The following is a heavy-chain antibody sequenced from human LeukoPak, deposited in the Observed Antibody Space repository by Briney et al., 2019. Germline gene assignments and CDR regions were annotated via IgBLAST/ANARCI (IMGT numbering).Heavy chain of an antibody. CDR1: GGSFSGYY. J-gene: IGHJ4*02. Sequence: SETLSLTCAVYGGSFSGYYWSWIRQPPGKGLEWIGEINHSGSTNYNPSLKSRVTISVDTSKNQFSLKLSSVTAADTAVYYCARENYDYVWGSYRPKLDYLGQGTLVTVSS. CDR3: ARENYDYVWGSYRPKLDY. V-gene: IGHV4-34*01. CDR2: INHSGST. D-gene: IGHD3-16*02.